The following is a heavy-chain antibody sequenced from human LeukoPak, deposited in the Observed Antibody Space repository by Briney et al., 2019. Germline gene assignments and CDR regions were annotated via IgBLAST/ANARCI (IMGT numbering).Heavy chain of an antibody. V-gene: IGHV3-21*01. CDR2: ISSSSSYI. CDR1: GFTFSSYS. D-gene: IGHD5-18*01. Sequence: PGGSLRLSCAASGFTFSSYSMNWVRQAPGKGLEWFSSISSSSSYIYYADSVKGRFTIPRDNAKNSLYLQMNSLRAEDTAVYYCAREAAISEGWFDPWGQGTLVTVSS. J-gene: IGHJ5*02. CDR3: AREAAISEGWFDP.